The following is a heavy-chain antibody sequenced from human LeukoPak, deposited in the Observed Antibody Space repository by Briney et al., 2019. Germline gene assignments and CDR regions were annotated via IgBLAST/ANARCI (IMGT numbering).Heavy chain of an antibody. V-gene: IGHV4-39*07. CDR3: ARDRIDIVVVPAAWFDP. J-gene: IGHJ5*02. CDR1: GGSISSSSYY. D-gene: IGHD2-2*01. CDR2: IYYSGST. Sequence: SETLSLTCTVSGGSISSSSYYWGWIRQPPGKGLEWIGSIYYSGSTYYNPSLKSRVTISVDTSKNQFSLKLSSVTAADTAVYYCARDRIDIVVVPAAWFDPWGQGTLVTVSS.